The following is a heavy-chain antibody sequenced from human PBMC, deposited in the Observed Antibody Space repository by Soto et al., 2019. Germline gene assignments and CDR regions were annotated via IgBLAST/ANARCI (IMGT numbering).Heavy chain of an antibody. CDR3: ARVGISGFLPYFAFEI. J-gene: IGHJ3*02. Sequence: PSETLSLTCTVSGGSISSSSYYWGWIRQPPGKGLEWIGSIYYSGSTYYNPSLKSRVTISVDTSKNQFSLKLSSVTAADTAVYYCARVGISGFLPYFAFEIWGQGTMVTVSS. CDR1: GGSISSSSYY. CDR2: IYYSGST. D-gene: IGHD3-22*01. V-gene: IGHV4-39*01.